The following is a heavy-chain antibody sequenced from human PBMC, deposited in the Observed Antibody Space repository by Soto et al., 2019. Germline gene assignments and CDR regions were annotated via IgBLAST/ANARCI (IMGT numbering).Heavy chain of an antibody. CDR1: GFTFSSYW. J-gene: IGHJ6*02. D-gene: IGHD3-10*01. V-gene: IGHV3-7*01. CDR3: ARIASSGRGWDG. CDR2: IKQDGSEE. Sequence: EVQLVESGGGLVQPGGSLRLSCVDSGFTFSSYWMSWVRQAPVKGLEWVGNIKQDGSEENYVDSVKGRFTISRDNAKNSMYLQMNSLRAEDTAVYDCARIASSGRGWDGWGQGTTVVVSS.